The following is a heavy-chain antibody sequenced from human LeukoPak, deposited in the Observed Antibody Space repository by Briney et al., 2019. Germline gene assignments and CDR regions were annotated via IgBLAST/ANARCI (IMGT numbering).Heavy chain of an antibody. CDR2: INSNGSST. CDR3: ARETNDFWSGYYHNWFDP. D-gene: IGHD3-3*01. J-gene: IGHJ5*02. V-gene: IGHV3-74*01. Sequence: GGSLRLSCAASGFTFSSYWMHWVRQAPGKRLVWVSRINSNGSSTSYADSVKGRFTISRDNAKNTLFLQMNNLRAEDTAVYYCARETNDFWSGYYHNWFDPWGQGTLVTVSS. CDR1: GFTFSSYW.